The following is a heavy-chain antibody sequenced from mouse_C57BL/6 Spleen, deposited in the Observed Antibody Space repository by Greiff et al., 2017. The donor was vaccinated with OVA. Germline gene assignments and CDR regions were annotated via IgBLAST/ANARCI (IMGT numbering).Heavy chain of an antibody. D-gene: IGHD2-1*01. J-gene: IGHJ3*01. CDR1: GYTFTDYE. V-gene: IGHV1-15*01. CDR3: MGKEGNCVLAD. CDR2: IDPETGGT. Sequence: VQLQQSGAELVRPGASVTLSCKASGYTFTDYEMHWVKQTPVHGLEWIGAIDPETGGTAYNQKFKGKAILTVDKSSSTAYMELRSLTSEDSAVDYCMGKEGNCVLADWGQGTMVTVSA.